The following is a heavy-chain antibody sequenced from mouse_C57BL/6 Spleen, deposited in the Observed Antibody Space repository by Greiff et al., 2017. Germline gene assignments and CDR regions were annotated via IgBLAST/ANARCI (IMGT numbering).Heavy chain of an antibody. Sequence: QVQLQQSGPELVKPGASVKISCKASGYAFSSSWMNWVKQRPGKGLEWIGRIYPGDGDTNYNGKFKGKATLTADKSSSTAYMQLSSLTSEDSAVYFCARMKDGSSPMDYWGQGTSVTVSS. CDR1: GYAFSSSW. D-gene: IGHD1-1*01. J-gene: IGHJ4*01. V-gene: IGHV1-82*01. CDR3: ARMKDGSSPMDY. CDR2: IYPGDGDT.